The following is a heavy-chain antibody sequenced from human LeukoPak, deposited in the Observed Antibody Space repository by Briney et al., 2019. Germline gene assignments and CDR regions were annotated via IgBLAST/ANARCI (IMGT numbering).Heavy chain of an antibody. J-gene: IGHJ4*02. V-gene: IGHV3-30*18. CDR1: GLPFSSNG. Sequence: PGRSLRLSCAASGLPFSSNGIHWVRQAPGKGLEWVAVISYNGGNEYYADSVKGRFTISGDNSKNTLHLQMNSLRAEDTAVYYCAKEPRGHFDFDFWGQGTLVTVSS. D-gene: IGHD1-26*01. CDR3: AKEPRGHFDFDF. CDR2: ISYNGGNE.